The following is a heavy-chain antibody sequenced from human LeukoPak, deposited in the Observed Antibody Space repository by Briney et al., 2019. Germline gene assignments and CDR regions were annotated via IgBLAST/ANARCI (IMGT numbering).Heavy chain of an antibody. CDR3: ARGVNYDILTGYAYYFDY. Sequence: PSETLSLTCAVYGGSFSGYYWSWIRQPPGKGREWIGEINHSGSTNYNPSLKSRVTISVDTSKNQFSLKLSSVTAADTAVYYCARGVNYDILTGYAYYFDYWGQGTLVTVSS. D-gene: IGHD3-9*01. J-gene: IGHJ4*02. CDR1: GGSFSGYY. CDR2: INHSGST. V-gene: IGHV4-34*01.